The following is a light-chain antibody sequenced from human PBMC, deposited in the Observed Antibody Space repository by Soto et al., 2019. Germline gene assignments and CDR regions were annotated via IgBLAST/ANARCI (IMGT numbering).Light chain of an antibody. CDR2: EVT. CDR1: SSDVGEYNY. V-gene: IGLV2-14*01. J-gene: IGLJ3*02. CDR3: LSHTGSRTL. Sequence: QSALTHPASASGSPGQSITISCTGASSDVGEYNYVSWYQEHPGQVPKLIIFEVTTRPSGVSDRFSGSRSGNTASLTISGLQAEDEADYYCLSHTGSRTLFGGGTKVTVL.